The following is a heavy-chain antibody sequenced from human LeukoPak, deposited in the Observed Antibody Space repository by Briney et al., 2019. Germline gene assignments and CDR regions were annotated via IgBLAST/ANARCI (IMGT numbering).Heavy chain of an antibody. V-gene: IGHV3-11*04. CDR1: GFTFSDYY. CDR3: ARTRITMVRGVIRGNTVDY. J-gene: IGHJ4*02. CDR2: ISSSGSTI. D-gene: IGHD3-10*01. Sequence: PGGSLRLSCAASGFTFSDYYMSWIRQAPGKGLEWVSYISSSGSTIYYADSVKGRFTISRDNAKNSLYLQMNSLRAEDTAVYYCARTRITMVRGVIRGNTVDYWGQGTLVTVSS.